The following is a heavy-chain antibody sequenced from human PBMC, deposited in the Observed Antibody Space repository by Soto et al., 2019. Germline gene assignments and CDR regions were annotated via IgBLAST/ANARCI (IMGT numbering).Heavy chain of an antibody. CDR1: GGSISSGGYS. CDR2: IYHSGST. V-gene: IGHV4-30-2*01. Sequence: QLQLQESGSGLVKPSQTLSLTCAVSGGSISSGGYSWSWTRQPPGKGLEWIGYIYHSGSTYYNPSLKSRVTISVDRSKNQFSLKLSSVTAADTAVYYCARRRGFPYYYGMDVWGHGTTVTVSS. J-gene: IGHJ6*02. D-gene: IGHD5-12*01. CDR3: ARRRGFPYYYGMDV.